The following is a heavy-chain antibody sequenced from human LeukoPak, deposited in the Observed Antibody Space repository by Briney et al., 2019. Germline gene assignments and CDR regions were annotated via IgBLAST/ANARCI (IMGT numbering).Heavy chain of an antibody. CDR2: INPYNGNR. CDR3: ARELYGRFDS. J-gene: IGHJ5*01. V-gene: IGHV1-18*01. Sequence: RASVKVSCKTSGYTFTTHGVSWVRQTPGQGLEWMGWINPYNGNRNSAQRFQGRVTMTTDPSTTTAYMELRSLRSDDTAMYYCARELYGRFDSWGQGTLVTVSS. D-gene: IGHD2-8*01. CDR1: GYTFTTHG.